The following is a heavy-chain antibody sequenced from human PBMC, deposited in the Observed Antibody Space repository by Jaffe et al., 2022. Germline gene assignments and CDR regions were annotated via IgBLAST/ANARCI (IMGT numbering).Heavy chain of an antibody. D-gene: IGHD3-10*01. V-gene: IGHV4-61*02. Sequence: QVQLQESGPGLVKPSQTLSLTCTVSGGSISSGSYYWSWIRQPAGKGLEWIGRIYTSGSTNYNPSLKSRVTISVDTSKNQFSLKLSSVTAADTAVYYCARGKHPKSGITMVRGVPQYYFDYWGQGTLVTVSS. CDR2: IYTSGST. J-gene: IGHJ4*02. CDR1: GGSISSGSYY. CDR3: ARGKHPKSGITMVRGVPQYYFDY.